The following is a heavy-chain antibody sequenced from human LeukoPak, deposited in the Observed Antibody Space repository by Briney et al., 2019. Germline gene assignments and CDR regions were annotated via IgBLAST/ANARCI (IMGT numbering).Heavy chain of an antibody. V-gene: IGHV1-46*01. J-gene: IGHJ6*02. CDR1: GYTFTSYY. CDR2: INPSGGST. CDR3: ARVDGSSFFWSDYYYGMDV. Sequence: ASVKVSCKASGYTFTSYYMHWVRQAPGQGLEWMGIINPSGGSTSYAQKFQGRVTMTRDTSTSTVYMELSSLRSEDTAVYYCARVDGSSFFWSDYYYGMDVWGQGTTVTVSS. D-gene: IGHD6-6*01.